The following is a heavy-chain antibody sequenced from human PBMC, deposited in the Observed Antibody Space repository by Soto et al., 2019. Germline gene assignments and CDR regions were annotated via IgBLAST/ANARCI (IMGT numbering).Heavy chain of an antibody. Sequence: GGSLRLSCAASGFTFSSYAMSWVRQAPGKGLEWVSAISGSGGSTYYVDSVKGRFTISRDNSKNTLYLQMNSLRAEDTAVYYCAKRNDYVWGSYREFDYWGQGTLVTVSS. D-gene: IGHD3-16*02. CDR3: AKRNDYVWGSYREFDY. J-gene: IGHJ4*02. V-gene: IGHV3-23*01. CDR1: GFTFSSYA. CDR2: ISGSGGST.